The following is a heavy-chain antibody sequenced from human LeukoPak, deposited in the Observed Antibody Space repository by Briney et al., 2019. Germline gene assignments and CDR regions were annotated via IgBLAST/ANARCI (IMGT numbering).Heavy chain of an antibody. V-gene: IGHV3-21*01. D-gene: IGHD3-10*01. CDR3: ARDGYGEGRRGLDY. CDR1: GFTFSSYS. CDR2: ISSSSSYI. J-gene: IGHJ4*02. Sequence: GGSLRLSCAASGFTFSSYSMNWVPQAPGKGLEWVSSISSSSSYIYYAESVKSRFPISRVNAKNSMYQQMNSLRAEDTAVYYCARDGYGEGRRGLDYWGQGTLVTVSS.